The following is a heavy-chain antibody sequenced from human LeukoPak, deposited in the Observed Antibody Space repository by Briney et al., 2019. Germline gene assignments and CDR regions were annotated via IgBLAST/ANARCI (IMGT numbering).Heavy chain of an antibody. D-gene: IGHD2-8*02. J-gene: IGHJ5*02. CDR1: GGTFSSYA. Sequence: ASVKVSCKASGGTFSSYAISWVRQAPGQGLEWMGRIIPIFGIANYAQKFQGRVTITADKSTSTADMELSSLRSEDTAVYTCVAGVEVLVPGGAWFDPWGQGTLVTVSS. V-gene: IGHV1-69*04. CDR2: IIPIFGIA. CDR3: VAGVEVLVPGGAWFDP.